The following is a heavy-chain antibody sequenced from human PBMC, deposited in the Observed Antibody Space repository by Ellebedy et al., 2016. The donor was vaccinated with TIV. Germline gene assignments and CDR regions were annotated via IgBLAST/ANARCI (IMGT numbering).Heavy chain of an antibody. Sequence: PGGSLRLSCEASGFTFSRNWISWFRLAPGKGLEWVAYIKQDGSEKYYVDSVKGRFTISRDNAKNSLYLQMNNLRAEDTAVYYCARDTLVGVTDSYFDYWGQGTLVTVSS. CDR2: IKQDGSEK. CDR1: GFTFSRNW. V-gene: IGHV3-7*03. J-gene: IGHJ4*02. CDR3: ARDTLVGVTDSYFDY. D-gene: IGHD1-26*01.